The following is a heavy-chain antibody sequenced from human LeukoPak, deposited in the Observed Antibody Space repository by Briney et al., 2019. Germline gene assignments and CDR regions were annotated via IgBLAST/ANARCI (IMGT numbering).Heavy chain of an antibody. J-gene: IGHJ6*03. D-gene: IGHD3-16*02. Sequence: SVKVSCKASGGTFSSYAISWVRQAPGQGLEWMGGIIPIFGAANYAQKFQGRVTITADKSTSTAYMELSSLRSEDTAVYYCARERAGYDYVWGSYRSPYMDVWGEGTTVTVSS. V-gene: IGHV1-69*06. CDR2: IIPIFGAA. CDR3: ARERAGYDYVWGSYRSPYMDV. CDR1: GGTFSSYA.